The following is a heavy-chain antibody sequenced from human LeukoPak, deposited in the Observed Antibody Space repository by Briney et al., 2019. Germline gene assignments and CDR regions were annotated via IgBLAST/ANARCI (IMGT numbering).Heavy chain of an antibody. V-gene: IGHV3-23*01. J-gene: IGHJ4*02. Sequence: PGGSLRLSCAVSGFTFSSSVMGWVRQAPGKGLEWVSTSGYSTYYADSVKGRFTISRDNSMHTLYLQMNSLRAEDTAVYYCAKRIGGGWYYFDYWGQGTLVTVSS. CDR2: SGYST. CDR1: GFTFSSSV. CDR3: AKRIGGGWYYFDY. D-gene: IGHD6-19*01.